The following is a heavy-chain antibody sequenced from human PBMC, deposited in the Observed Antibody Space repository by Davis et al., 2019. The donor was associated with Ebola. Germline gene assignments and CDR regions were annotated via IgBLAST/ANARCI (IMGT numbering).Heavy chain of an antibody. Sequence: AASVKVSCTASLSTFTCYSMHWVRQAPGQRLEWMGWINAGNGNTKYSQKFQGRVTMTEDTSTDTAYMELSSLRSEDTAMYYCASNQYCTNGVCYTRAYGMDVWGKGTTVTVSS. CDR3: ASNQYCTNGVCYTRAYGMDV. CDR1: LSTFTCYS. CDR2: INAGNGNT. D-gene: IGHD2-8*01. V-gene: IGHV1-3*01. J-gene: IGHJ6*04.